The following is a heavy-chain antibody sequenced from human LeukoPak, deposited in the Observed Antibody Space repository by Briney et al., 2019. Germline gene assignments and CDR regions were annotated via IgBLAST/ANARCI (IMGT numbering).Heavy chain of an antibody. Sequence: ASVKVSCKVSGYTLSELAMHWVRQAPGKGLEWMGGFDPEDGETIYAQKFQGRVTVTEDISTDTAYMELSSLRSEDTAVYHCTAGAWDPETFDIWGQGTMVTVSS. CDR3: TAGAWDPETFDI. D-gene: IGHD1-14*01. CDR2: FDPEDGET. CDR1: GYTLSELA. J-gene: IGHJ3*02. V-gene: IGHV1-24*01.